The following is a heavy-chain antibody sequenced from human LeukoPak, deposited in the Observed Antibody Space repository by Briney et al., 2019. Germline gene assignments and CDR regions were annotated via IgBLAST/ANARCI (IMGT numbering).Heavy chain of an antibody. J-gene: IGHJ3*02. CDR1: GYTFTSYG. CDR3: ARDTPIDIVVVPAAAGDAFDI. D-gene: IGHD2-2*01. CDR2: ISAYNGNT. V-gene: IGHV1-18*01. Sequence: ASVKVSFKASGYTFTSYGISWVRQAPGPGLEWMGWISAYNGNTNYAQKLQGRVTMNTDTSTSTAYMELRSLRSDDTAVYYCARDTPIDIVVVPAAAGDAFDIWGQGTMVSVSS.